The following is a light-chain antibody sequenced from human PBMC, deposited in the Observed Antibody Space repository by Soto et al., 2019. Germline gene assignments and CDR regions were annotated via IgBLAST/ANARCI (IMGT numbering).Light chain of an antibody. CDR1: QGISSS. CDR3: QHLHSYPLT. Sequence: DIQLTKSPSFLSASVGDRVTITCRASQGISSSLAWYQQKPGKAPKLLIFAASTLHSGVPSRFSGSGSGTEFTLTISSLQPEDFATYYCQHLHSYPLTFGGGTKVEMK. CDR2: AAS. J-gene: IGKJ4*01. V-gene: IGKV1-9*01.